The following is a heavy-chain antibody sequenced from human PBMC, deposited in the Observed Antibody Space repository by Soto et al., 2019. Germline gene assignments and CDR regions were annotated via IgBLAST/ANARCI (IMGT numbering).Heavy chain of an antibody. J-gene: IGHJ4*02. CDR3: ARGPYYGGNLEGLDY. CDR1: GGSVSSGSYY. V-gene: IGHV4-61*01. D-gene: IGHD4-17*01. Sequence: QVQLQESGPGLVKPSETLSLTCTVSGGSVSSGSYYWSWIRQPPGKGLEWIGYIYYSGSTNYNPSLTSRVTISVDTSKNQFSLKLSSVTAADTAVYYCARGPYYGGNLEGLDYWGQGTLVTVSS. CDR2: IYYSGST.